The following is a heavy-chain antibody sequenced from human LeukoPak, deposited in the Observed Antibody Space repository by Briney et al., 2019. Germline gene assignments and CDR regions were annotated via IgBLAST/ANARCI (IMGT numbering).Heavy chain of an antibody. V-gene: IGHV3-23*01. Sequence: PGGSLRLSCAASGFTFSSYAMSWVRQAPGKGLEWVSAISGSGGSTYYADSVKGRFTISRDNSKNTLYLQMNSLRAEDTAVYYCAKSEADILTGYYPDYYYYHGMDVWGQGTTVTVSS. CDR1: GFTFSSYA. D-gene: IGHD3-9*01. CDR2: ISGSGGST. CDR3: AKSEADILTGYYPDYYYYHGMDV. J-gene: IGHJ6*02.